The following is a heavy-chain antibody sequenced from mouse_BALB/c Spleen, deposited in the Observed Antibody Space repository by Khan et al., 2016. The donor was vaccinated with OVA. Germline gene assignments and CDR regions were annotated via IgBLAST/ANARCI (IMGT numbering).Heavy chain of an antibody. J-gene: IGHJ4*01. V-gene: IGHV5-12*02. CDR3: ARQLYGAMDY. D-gene: IGHD2-12*01. Sequence: VELVESGGGLVQPGGSLKLSCATSGFTFSDYYMYWVRQTPERRLEWVAYISNGGGSTYYPDTVKGRFTISRDNAKNTLYLQMSRLKSEDTAMYYCARQLYGAMDYWGQGTSVTVSS. CDR2: ISNGGGST. CDR1: GFTFSDYY.